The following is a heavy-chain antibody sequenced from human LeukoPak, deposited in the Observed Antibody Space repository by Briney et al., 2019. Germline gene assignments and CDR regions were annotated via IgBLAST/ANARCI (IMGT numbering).Heavy chain of an antibody. V-gene: IGHV3-48*03. D-gene: IGHD3-9*01. CDR2: ISSGGMTI. J-gene: IGHJ6*02. CDR1: GFTFSSYE. CDR3: ARDDYDIVTGYYSMYSYGVDV. Sequence: GGSLRLSCEASGFTFSSYEMNWVRQAPGKGLEWISYISSGGMTIYYADSVRGRFTVSRDNTKNSLFLQMNSLRAEDTAVYFCARDDYDIVTGYYSMYSYGVDVWGQGTAVTVSS.